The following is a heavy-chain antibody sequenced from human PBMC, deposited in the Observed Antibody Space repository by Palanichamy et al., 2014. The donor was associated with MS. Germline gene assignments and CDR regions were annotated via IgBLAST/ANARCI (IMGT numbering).Heavy chain of an antibody. Sequence: VQLQESGPGLVKPSPDPVPHLHCLWWLHQQWWLLLELDPPAPRKGLEWIGYIYYSGSTYYNPSLKSRVTISVDTSKNQFSLKLSSVTAADTAVYYCARAYYYDSSLDYWGQGTLVTVSS. J-gene: IGHJ4*02. CDR1: WLHQQWWLL. V-gene: IGHV4-31*03. CDR3: ARAYYYDSSLDY. CDR2: IYYSGST. D-gene: IGHD3-22*01.